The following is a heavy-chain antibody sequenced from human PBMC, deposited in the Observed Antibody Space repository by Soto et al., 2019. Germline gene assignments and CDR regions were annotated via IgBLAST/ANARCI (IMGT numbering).Heavy chain of an antibody. CDR3: ARHPNYYDSSGYYYSDS. Sequence: PGESLKISCKGSGFTFTNYWIAWVRQMPGKGLEWMGIIYPGDSKTRYSPSFQGQVTISADKSISTAFLHWSSLKASDTAMYYCARHPNYYDSSGYYYSDSWGQGTQVTVSS. V-gene: IGHV5-51*01. D-gene: IGHD3-22*01. CDR2: IYPGDSKT. CDR1: GFTFTNYW. J-gene: IGHJ4*02.